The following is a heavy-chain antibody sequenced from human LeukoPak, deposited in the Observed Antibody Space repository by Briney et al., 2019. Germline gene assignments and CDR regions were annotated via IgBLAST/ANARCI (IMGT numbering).Heavy chain of an antibody. V-gene: IGHV4-31*03. J-gene: IGHJ1*01. Sequence: SQTLSLTCTVSGGSISSGAYYWSWIRQHPGKGLGWIGYIYYSGSTNYNPSLKSRVTISVDTSKNQFSLKLSSVTAADTAVYYCARDDIDSEYFQHWGQGTLVTVSS. D-gene: IGHD3-9*01. CDR2: IYYSGST. CDR3: ARDDIDSEYFQH. CDR1: GGSISSGAYY.